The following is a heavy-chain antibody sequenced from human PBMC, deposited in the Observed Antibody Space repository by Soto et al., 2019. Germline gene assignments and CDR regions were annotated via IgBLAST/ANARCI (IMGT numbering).Heavy chain of an antibody. CDR3: ARSCCSGGTCYYPPLDF. Sequence: GGSLRLSCAVSGFTFSDHYMVWVRQAPGKGLEWAGRTRSKGRGYTTEYTSSVKGRFTVSRDDSKNLLYLQMNSLKTEDTAVYYCARSCCSGGTCYYPPLDFWGRGILVTVSS. V-gene: IGHV3-72*01. D-gene: IGHD2-15*01. CDR2: TRSKGRGYTT. J-gene: IGHJ4*02. CDR1: GFTFSDHY.